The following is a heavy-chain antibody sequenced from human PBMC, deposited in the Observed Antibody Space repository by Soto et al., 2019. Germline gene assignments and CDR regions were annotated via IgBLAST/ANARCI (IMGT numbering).Heavy chain of an antibody. CDR1: GYSFTRYW. D-gene: IGHD6-19*01. Sequence: PGESLKTSCKGSGYSFTRYWISWLRQMTGKGLGWMGRIDPSDSYTNYSPSFQGHVTISADKCISTAYLQWSSLKASDTAMYYCASNGYSSGWSLGMDVWGQGTTVRVSS. CDR3: ASNGYSSGWSLGMDV. V-gene: IGHV5-10-1*01. J-gene: IGHJ6*02. CDR2: IDPSDSYT.